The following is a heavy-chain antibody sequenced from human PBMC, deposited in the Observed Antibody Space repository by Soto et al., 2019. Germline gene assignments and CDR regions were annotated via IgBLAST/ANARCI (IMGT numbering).Heavy chain of an antibody. CDR3: ARVTAMHYYYYGMDV. J-gene: IGHJ6*02. V-gene: IGHV1-8*01. D-gene: IGHD5-18*01. CDR1: GYTFTSYD. CDR2: MNPNSGNT. Sequence: QVQLVQSGAEVKKPGASVKVSCKASGYTFTSYDINWVRQATGQGLEWMGWMNPNSGNTGYAQKFQGRVTMTRNTSISTAYMELSSLRSEETAVYYCARVTAMHYYYYGMDVWGQGTTVTVSS.